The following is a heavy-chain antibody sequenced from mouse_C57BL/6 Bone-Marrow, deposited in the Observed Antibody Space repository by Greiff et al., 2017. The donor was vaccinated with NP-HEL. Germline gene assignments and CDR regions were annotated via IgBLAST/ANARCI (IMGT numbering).Heavy chain of an antibody. D-gene: IGHD2-5*01. Sequence: VQLKQSVAELVRPGASVKLSCTASGFNIKNTYMHWVKLRPEQGLEWIGRIDPANGNTKYAPKFQGKATITADTSSNTAYLQLSSLTSEDTAIYYCARCVYSNYFRVDVWGTGTTVTVSS. V-gene: IGHV14-3*01. J-gene: IGHJ1*03. CDR1: GFNIKNTY. CDR2: IDPANGNT. CDR3: ARCVYSNYFRVDV.